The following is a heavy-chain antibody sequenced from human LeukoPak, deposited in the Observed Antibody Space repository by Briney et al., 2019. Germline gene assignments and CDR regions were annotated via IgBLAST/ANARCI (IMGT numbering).Heavy chain of an antibody. V-gene: IGHV3-30-3*01. CDR1: GFTFSSYA. CDR2: ISYDGSNK. J-gene: IGHJ4*02. Sequence: PGRSLRLSCAASGFTFSSYAMHWVRQAPGKGLEWVAVISYDGSNKYYADSVKGRFTISRDNSKNTLYLQMNSLRAEDTAVYCCASSLDYWGQGTLVTVSS. CDR3: ASSLDY.